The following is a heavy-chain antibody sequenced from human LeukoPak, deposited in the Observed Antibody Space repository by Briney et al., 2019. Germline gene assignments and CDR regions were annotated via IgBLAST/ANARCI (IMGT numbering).Heavy chain of an antibody. CDR1: GFIFGSYG. Sequence: GGSLRLSCAASGFIFGSYGMSWVRQAPGKGLEWVAVIAGSGGSTYYADSVKGRFTISRDNSKNTLYLQMNSLRAEDTAVYYCAIRLGEYWGQGTLVTVSS. J-gene: IGHJ4*02. CDR2: IAGSGGST. CDR3: AIRLGEY. D-gene: IGHD3-16*01. V-gene: IGHV3-23*01.